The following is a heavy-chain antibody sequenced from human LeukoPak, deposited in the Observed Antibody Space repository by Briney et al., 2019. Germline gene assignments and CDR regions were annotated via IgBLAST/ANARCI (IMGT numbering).Heavy chain of an antibody. D-gene: IGHD5-18*01. Sequence: GGSLRLSCAASGFTFSDYYMSWIRQAPGKGLEWISYISSSSNSIYYSDSVKGRFTISRDNAKNSLYLQMNSLRAEDTAVYYCLRYNYGYYFDYWGQGTLVTVSS. V-gene: IGHV3-11*04. CDR1: GFTFSDYY. J-gene: IGHJ4*02. CDR3: LRYNYGYYFDY. CDR2: ISSSSNSI.